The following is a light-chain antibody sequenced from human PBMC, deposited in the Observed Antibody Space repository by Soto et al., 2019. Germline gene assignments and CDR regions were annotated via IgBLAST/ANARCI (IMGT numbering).Light chain of an antibody. V-gene: IGKV1-5*03. CDR1: QSISNW. CDR3: QQYNSISLLT. J-gene: IGKJ4*01. Sequence: DIQRTQSPSTLSASVGDRVTITCRASQSISNWLAWYQQKPGKAPKLLIYKASVLETGVPSRFSGSGSGTEFTLTISSLQPDDFATYSCQQYNSISLLTFAGGTKVDIK. CDR2: KAS.